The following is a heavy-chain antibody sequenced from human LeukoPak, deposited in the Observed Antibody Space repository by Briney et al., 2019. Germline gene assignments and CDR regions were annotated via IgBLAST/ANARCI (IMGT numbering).Heavy chain of an antibody. J-gene: IGHJ4*02. CDR2: TNSDGSST. D-gene: IGHD1-26*01. CDR1: GLTFSTSW. Sequence: AGGSQRLSCAASGLTFSTSWMHWVRQAPGKGLVWVSRTNSDGSSTSYADSVKGRFTISRDNAKNTLYLQMNSLRAEDTAVYYCARALGSPLDYWGQGTLVTVSS. CDR3: ARALGSPLDY. V-gene: IGHV3-74*01.